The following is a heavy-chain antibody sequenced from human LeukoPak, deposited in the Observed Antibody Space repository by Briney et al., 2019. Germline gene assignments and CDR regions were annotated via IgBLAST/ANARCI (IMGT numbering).Heavy chain of an antibody. D-gene: IGHD6-13*01. CDR2: INHSGST. V-gene: IGHV4-34*01. CDR1: GASFSGYY. Sequence: SQTLSLTCAVYGASFSGYYWSWIRQPPGKWLEWIGEINHSGSTNYNPSLKSRVTISVDTSKNQFPLKLSSVTAADTAVYYCARGRGIAAAGYNDYWGQGTLVTVSS. J-gene: IGHJ4*02. CDR3: ARGRGIAAAGYNDY.